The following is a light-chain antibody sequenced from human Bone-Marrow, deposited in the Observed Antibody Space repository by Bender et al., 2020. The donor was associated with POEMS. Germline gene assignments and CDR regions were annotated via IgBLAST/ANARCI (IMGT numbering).Light chain of an antibody. CDR1: KLGEKY. CDR3: QSEDSSGSYVV. J-gene: IGLJ2*01. CDR2: QDN. Sequence: SYELTQPPSVSVSPGQTASITCSGDKLGEKYASWYQQRPGQSPVMIIYQDNKRPSGIPERFSGSNSGNTATLTISGVQAEDEADYYCQSEDSSGSYVVFGGGTKLTVL. V-gene: IGLV3-1*01.